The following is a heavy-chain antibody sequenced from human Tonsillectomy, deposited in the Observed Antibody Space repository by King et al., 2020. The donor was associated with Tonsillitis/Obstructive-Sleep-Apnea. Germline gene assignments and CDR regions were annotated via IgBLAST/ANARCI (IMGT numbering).Heavy chain of an antibody. CDR2: ISYDGSNK. V-gene: IGHV3-30*18. J-gene: IGHJ6*02. Sequence: VQLVESGGGVVQPGRSLRLSCAASGFTFSSYGMHWVRQAPGKGLEWVAVISYDGSNKYYADSVKGRFTISRDNSKNTLYLQMNSLRAEDTAVYYCAKGGYYDSSGYYRNYYYYYGMDVWGQGTTVTVSS. CDR1: GFTFSSYG. CDR3: AKGGYYDSSGYYRNYYYYYGMDV. D-gene: IGHD3-22*01.